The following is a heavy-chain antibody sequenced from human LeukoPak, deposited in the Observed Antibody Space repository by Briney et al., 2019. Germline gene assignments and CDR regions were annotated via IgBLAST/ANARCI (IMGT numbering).Heavy chain of an antibody. CDR2: IYYSGST. CDR1: GGSISSYY. J-gene: IGHJ4*02. CDR3: ARFAYGEHFDY. V-gene: IGHV4-59*01. Sequence: SETLSLTCTVSGGSISSYYWSWIRQPPGKGLEWIGYIYYSGSTNYNPSLKSRVTISVDTSKNQFSLTLSSVPAADTAVYYCARFAYGEHFDYWGQGTLVTVSS. D-gene: IGHD4-17*01.